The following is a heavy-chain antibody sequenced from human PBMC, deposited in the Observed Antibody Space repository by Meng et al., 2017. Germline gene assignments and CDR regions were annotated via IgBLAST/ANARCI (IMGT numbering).Heavy chain of an antibody. D-gene: IGHD4-17*01. CDR3: ARYGTTVTTRPGMDV. CDR2: IKQDGSEK. CDR1: GFTFSSYW. J-gene: IGHJ6*02. Sequence: GESLKISCAASGFTFSSYWMSWVRQAPGEGLEWVAKIKQDGSEKYYVDTVKGRFTISRDNAKNSLYLQMNSLRAEDTTVYYCARYGTTVTTRPGMDVWGQGTTVTVSS. V-gene: IGHV3-7*03.